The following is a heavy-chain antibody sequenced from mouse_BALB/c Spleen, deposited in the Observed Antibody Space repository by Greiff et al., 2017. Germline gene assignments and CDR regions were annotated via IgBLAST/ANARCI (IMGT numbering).Heavy chain of an antibody. CDR2: INSNGGST. Sequence: DVKLVESGGGLVQPGGSLKLSCAASGFTFSSYGMSWVRQTPDKRLELVATINSNGGSTYYPDSVKGRFTISRDNAKNTLYLQMSSLKSEDTAMYYCARDGVAGTRDYWGQGTTLTVSS. J-gene: IGHJ2*01. CDR1: GFTFSSYG. D-gene: IGHD2-14*01. CDR3: ARDGVAGTRDY. V-gene: IGHV5-6-3*01.